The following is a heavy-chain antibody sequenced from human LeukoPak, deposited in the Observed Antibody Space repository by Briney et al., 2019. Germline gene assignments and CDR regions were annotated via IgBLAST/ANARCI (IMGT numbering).Heavy chain of an antibody. CDR2: INHSGST. V-gene: IGHV4-34*01. Sequence: PSETLSLTCAVYGGSFSGYYWSWIRQPPGKGLEWIGEINHSGSTNYNPSLKSRVTISVDTSKNQFSLKLSSVTAADTAVYYCARIGPKRVVPAASTMDVWGKGTTVTVSS. D-gene: IGHD2-2*01. J-gene: IGHJ6*03. CDR3: ARIGPKRVVPAASTMDV. CDR1: GGSFSGYY.